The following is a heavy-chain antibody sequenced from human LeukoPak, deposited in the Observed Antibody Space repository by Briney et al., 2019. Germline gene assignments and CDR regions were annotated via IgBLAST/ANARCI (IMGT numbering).Heavy chain of an antibody. CDR2: ISWNSRSI. CDR3: AKETIYCSGGSCYHDAFDI. D-gene: IGHD2-15*01. Sequence: PGGSLRLSCAASGFTFSTYTMNWVRQAPGKGLEWVSGISWNSRSIDYADSVKGRFTISRDNAKNSLYLQMDSLRAEDMALYYCAKETIYCSGGSCYHDAFDIWGQGTMVTVSS. J-gene: IGHJ3*02. V-gene: IGHV3-9*03. CDR1: GFTFSTYT.